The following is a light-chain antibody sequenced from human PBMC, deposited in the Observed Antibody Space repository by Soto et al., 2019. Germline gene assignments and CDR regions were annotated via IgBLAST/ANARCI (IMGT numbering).Light chain of an antibody. Sequence: EIVMTKSPATLSVSPGARATPSCGDSPVVSRTLPWYQQNPGQDPRLLIYAASTRAAGIPDRFSGSGSGTGFPLTISSLQSEDFAIYYCQHYNNWPFTFGPGTKVDI. CDR3: QHYNNWPFT. CDR1: PVVSRT. V-gene: IGKV3-15*01. J-gene: IGKJ3*01. CDR2: AAS.